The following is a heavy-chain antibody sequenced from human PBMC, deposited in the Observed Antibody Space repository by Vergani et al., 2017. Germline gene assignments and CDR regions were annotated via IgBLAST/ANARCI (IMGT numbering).Heavy chain of an antibody. J-gene: IGHJ3*02. V-gene: IGHV4-31*03. CDR3: ASQDDHNGNPGAFDI. D-gene: IGHD4-23*01. Sequence: QVQLEESGPGLVKPSETLSLTCTVSGGSLSSGSYYWSWVRQRPGKGLEWIGYIYNIGSTYYNPSLKSRVTISVDASKNQFSLKLSSVTAADTAVYYCASQDDHNGNPGAFDIWGKGTTVTVS. CDR1: GGSLSSGSYY. CDR2: IYNIGST.